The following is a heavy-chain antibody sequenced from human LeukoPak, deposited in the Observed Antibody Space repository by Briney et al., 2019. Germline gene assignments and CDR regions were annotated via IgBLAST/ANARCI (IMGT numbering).Heavy chain of an antibody. Sequence: GGSLRLSCAASGFTFSYYWMHWVRQAPGKGLVWVSRINSEGTSTSFADSVKGRFTVSRDNAKNTLYLQINSLRAEDTAVYFCAREIIGGASFLDYWGQGTLVAVSS. CDR2: INSEGTST. D-gene: IGHD1-26*01. CDR3: AREIIGGASFLDY. V-gene: IGHV3-74*01. J-gene: IGHJ4*02. CDR1: GFTFSYYW.